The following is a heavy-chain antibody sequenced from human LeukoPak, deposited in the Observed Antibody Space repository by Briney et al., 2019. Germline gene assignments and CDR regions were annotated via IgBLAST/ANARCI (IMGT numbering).Heavy chain of an antibody. Sequence: SETLSLTCAVYGGPFSGYYWSWIRQPPGKGLEWIGEINHSGSANYNPSLKSRVTISVDMSKNQFSLKLGSVTAADTAVYYCARARGDYYDSSGYYPAFDYGGRGPLVTVSS. CDR1: GGPFSGYY. CDR2: INHSGSA. J-gene: IGHJ4*02. V-gene: IGHV4-34*01. D-gene: IGHD3-22*01. CDR3: ARARGDYYDSSGYYPAFDY.